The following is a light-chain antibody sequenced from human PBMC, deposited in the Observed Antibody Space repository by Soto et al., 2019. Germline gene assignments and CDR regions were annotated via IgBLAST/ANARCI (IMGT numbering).Light chain of an antibody. J-gene: IGKJ3*01. CDR3: QQYNNWPGT. Sequence: EIVMTQSPATLSVSPGERATLSCRASQSVSSNLAWYQQKPGQAPRLLIYGASTRATGIPARFSGSGSGTEFTLPISSLQSEDFAVSYCQQYNNWPGTFGPGTKVDIK. V-gene: IGKV3-15*01. CDR2: GAS. CDR1: QSVSSN.